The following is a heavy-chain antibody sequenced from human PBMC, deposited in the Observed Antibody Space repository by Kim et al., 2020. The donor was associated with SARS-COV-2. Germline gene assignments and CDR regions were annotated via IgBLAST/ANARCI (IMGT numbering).Heavy chain of an antibody. CDR3: ARGARGVVVVAARGNYFDY. D-gene: IGHD2-15*01. V-gene: IGHV4-39*07. CDR1: GGSISSSSYY. CDR2: IYYSGST. Sequence: SETLSLTCTVSGGSISSSSYYWGWIRQPPGKGLEWIGSIYYSGSTYYNPSLKSRVTISVDTSKNQLSLKLSSVTAADTAVYYCARGARGVVVVAARGNYFDYWGQGTLVTVSS. J-gene: IGHJ4*02.